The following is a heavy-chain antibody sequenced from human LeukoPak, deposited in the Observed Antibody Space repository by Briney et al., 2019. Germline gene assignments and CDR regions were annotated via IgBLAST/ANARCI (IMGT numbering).Heavy chain of an antibody. V-gene: IGHV7-4-1*02. CDR1: GYTFTSYG. J-gene: IGHJ4*02. CDR3: AQDTSTDVFNY. D-gene: IGHD5-18*01. CDR2: INTKTGNP. Sequence: ASVKVSCKASGYTFTSYGISWVRQAPGQGLEWMGWINTKTGNPAYAQGFTGRFAFSLDTSGSTAYLQISSLKVEDTAVYYCAQDTSTDVFNYWGQGTLVTVSS.